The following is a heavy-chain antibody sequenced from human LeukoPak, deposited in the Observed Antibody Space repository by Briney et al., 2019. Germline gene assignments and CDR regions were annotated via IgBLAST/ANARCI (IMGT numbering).Heavy chain of an antibody. CDR3: ARPYYDIWSAYVY. D-gene: IGHD3-3*01. Sequence: GGSLRLSCAASGLTFSSYAMHWVRQAPGKGLEYVSAISNGGGSTHYANSVKGRFTISRDSSKNTLYLQMGSLRAEDMAVYYCARPYYDIWSAYVYWGQGTLVTVSS. CDR1: GLTFSSYA. CDR2: ISNGGGST. J-gene: IGHJ4*02. V-gene: IGHV3-64*01.